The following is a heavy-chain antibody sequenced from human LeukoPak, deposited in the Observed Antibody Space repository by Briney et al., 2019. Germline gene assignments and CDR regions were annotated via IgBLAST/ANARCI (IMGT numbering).Heavy chain of an antibody. V-gene: IGHV4-59*08. CDR2: IYYSGST. D-gene: IGHD6-6*01. Sequence: PSETLSLTCTVSGGSISSYYWSWIRQPPGKGLEWIGYIYYSGSTNYNPSLKSRVTISVDTSKNQFSLKLSSVTAADTAVYYCARRNEGSSSPYYYYYYGMDVWGQGTTVTVSS. CDR3: ARRNEGSSSPYYYYYYGMDV. CDR1: GGSISSYY. J-gene: IGHJ6*02.